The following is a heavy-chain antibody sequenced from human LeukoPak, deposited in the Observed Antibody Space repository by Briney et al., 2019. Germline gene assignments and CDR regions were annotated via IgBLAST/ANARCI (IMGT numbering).Heavy chain of an antibody. D-gene: IGHD2-15*01. CDR1: GFTFSNYA. CDR2: MSGSGGST. V-gene: IGHV3-23*01. Sequence: GGSLRLSCAASGFTFSNYAMSWVRQAPGKGLERVSSMSGSGGSTYYADSVKGRFTISRDNSKNTLYLQMSSLRAEDTAVYYCVKGLGYCSGGSCYSGFDYWGQGTLVTVSS. J-gene: IGHJ4*02. CDR3: VKGLGYCSGGSCYSGFDY.